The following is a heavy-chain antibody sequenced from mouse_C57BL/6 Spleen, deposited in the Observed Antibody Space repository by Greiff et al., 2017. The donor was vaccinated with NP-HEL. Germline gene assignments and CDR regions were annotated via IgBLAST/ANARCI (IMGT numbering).Heavy chain of an antibody. V-gene: IGHV1-61*01. CDR3: ARGGIYGSSPFAY. D-gene: IGHD1-1*01. CDR2: IYPSDSET. J-gene: IGHJ3*01. CDR1: GYTFTSYW. Sequence: VQLQQPGAELVRPGSSVKLSCKASGYTFTSYWMDWVKQRPGQGLEWIGNIYPSDSETHYNQKFKDKATLTVDKSSSTAYMQLSSLTSEDSAVYYCARGGIYGSSPFAYWGQGTLVTVSA.